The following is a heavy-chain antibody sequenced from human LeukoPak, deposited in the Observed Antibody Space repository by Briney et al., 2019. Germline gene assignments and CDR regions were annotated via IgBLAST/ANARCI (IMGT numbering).Heavy chain of an antibody. D-gene: IGHD3-22*01. CDR3: AKDNHYDSSGFDY. CDR1: GFTFDDYA. Sequence: GGSLRLSCAASGFTFDDYAMHWVRQAPGKGLEWVSGISWNSGSIGYADSVKGRFTISRDNAKNSLYLQMNSLRAEDTAVYYCAKDNHYDSSGFDYWGQGTLVTVSS. CDR2: ISWNSGSI. J-gene: IGHJ4*02. V-gene: IGHV3-9*01.